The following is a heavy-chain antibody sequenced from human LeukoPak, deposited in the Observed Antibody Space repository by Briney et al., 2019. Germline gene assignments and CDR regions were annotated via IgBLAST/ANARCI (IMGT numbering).Heavy chain of an antibody. D-gene: IGHD3-10*01. Sequence: GGSLRLSCAASGFTFSSYSMNWVRQAPGKGLEWVSSISSSSSYIYYADSVKGRFTISRDNAKNSLYLQMNGLRAEDTAVYYCARDLLYGSPSSPRYWGQGTLVTVSS. CDR3: ARDLLYGSPSSPRY. CDR2: ISSSSSYI. CDR1: GFTFSSYS. V-gene: IGHV3-21*04. J-gene: IGHJ4*02.